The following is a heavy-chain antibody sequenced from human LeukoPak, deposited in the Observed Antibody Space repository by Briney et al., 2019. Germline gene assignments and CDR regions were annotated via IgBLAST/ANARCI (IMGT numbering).Heavy chain of an antibody. Sequence: SETLSLTCAVYGGSFSGYYWSWIRQPPGKGLEWIGEINHSGSTNYNPSLKSRVTISVDTSKNQFSLKLSSVTAADTAVYYCARPIYDYYFDYWGQGTLVTVSS. CDR2: INHSGST. V-gene: IGHV4-34*01. J-gene: IGHJ4*02. CDR3: ARPIYDYYFDY. D-gene: IGHD3-16*01. CDR1: GGSFSGYY.